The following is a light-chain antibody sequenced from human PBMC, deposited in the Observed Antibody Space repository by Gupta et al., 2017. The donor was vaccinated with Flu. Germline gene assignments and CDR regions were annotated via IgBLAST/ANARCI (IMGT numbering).Light chain of an antibody. V-gene: IGKV3-20*01. CDR1: QTVAGSF. CDR3: QRDGDSPAYT. J-gene: IGKJ2*01. Sequence: EIVLTQSPGSLSLSPGERATLSCRASQTVAGSFLAWYQQQPGQAPRLLIYGASTRAPGIPDRFSGSGSGTDFSLTISRREPEDFAVYYCQRDGDSPAYTFGQGTKLEI. CDR2: GAS.